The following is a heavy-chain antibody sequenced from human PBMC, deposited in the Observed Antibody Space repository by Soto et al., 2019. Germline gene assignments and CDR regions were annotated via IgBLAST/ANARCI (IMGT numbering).Heavy chain of an antibody. CDR1: GDTFSTYT. J-gene: IGHJ4*02. CDR3: ARDSGNQLLIDY. D-gene: IGHD2-2*01. CDR2: SIPILDVA. Sequence: QVQLVQSGAEVKKPGSSVRVSCKASGDTFSTYTISWVRQAPGQGFEWLGRSIPILDVANYEQSFQGRVTITADKSTSTAYMELNSLRSEDTAVYYCARDSGNQLLIDYWGQGTLVTVSS. V-gene: IGHV1-69*08.